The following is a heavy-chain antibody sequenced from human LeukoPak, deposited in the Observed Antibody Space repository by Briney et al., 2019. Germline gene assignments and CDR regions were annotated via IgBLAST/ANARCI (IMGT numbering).Heavy chain of an antibody. CDR1: GFMFSSYW. CDR3: ARGAYSGWYY. J-gene: IGHJ4*02. CDR2: ISSSSSYI. D-gene: IGHD6-19*01. Sequence: TGGSLRLSCAASGFMFSSYWMHWVRQAPGKGLEWVSSISSSSSYIYYADSVKGRFTISRDNAKNSLYLQMNSLRAEDTAVYYCARGAYSGWYYWGQGTLVTVSS. V-gene: IGHV3-21*01.